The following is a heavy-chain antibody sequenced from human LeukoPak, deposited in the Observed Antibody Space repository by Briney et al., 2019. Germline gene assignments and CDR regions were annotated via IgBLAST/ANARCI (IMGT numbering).Heavy chain of an antibody. CDR2: IYYSGST. CDR1: GGSISSYY. J-gene: IGHJ4*02. Sequence: SETLSLTCTVSGGSISSYYWSWIRPPPGKGLEWIGYIYYSGSTNYNPSLKSRVTISVDTSKNQFSLKLSSVTAADTAVYYCARQQLSQLYYFDYWGQGTLVTVSS. V-gene: IGHV4-59*01. CDR3: ARQQLSQLYYFDY. D-gene: IGHD6-13*01.